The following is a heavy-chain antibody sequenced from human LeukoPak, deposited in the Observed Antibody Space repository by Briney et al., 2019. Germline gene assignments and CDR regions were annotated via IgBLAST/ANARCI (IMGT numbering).Heavy chain of an antibody. V-gene: IGHV3-21*01. CDR3: ARDGGSSWYRHYYYYGLDV. CDR2: ISSSSSYI. D-gene: IGHD6-13*01. J-gene: IGHJ6*02. Sequence: GGSLRLSCAASGFTFSSYSMNWVRQAPGKGLDWVSSISSSSSYIYYADSVKGRFTISRDNAKNSLYLQMNSLRAEDTAVYYCARDGGSSWYRHYYYYGLDVWGQGTTVTVSS. CDR1: GFTFSSYS.